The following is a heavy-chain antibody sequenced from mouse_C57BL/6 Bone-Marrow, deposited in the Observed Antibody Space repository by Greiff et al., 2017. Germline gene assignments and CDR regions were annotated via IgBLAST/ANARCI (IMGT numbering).Heavy chain of an antibody. J-gene: IGHJ3*01. CDR3: EWGVHVSRRFAY. V-gene: IGHV1-64*01. D-gene: IGHD6-1*01. CDR2: IHPNSGST. CDR1: GYTFTSYW. Sequence: QVQLQQPGAELVKPGASVKLSCKASGYTFTSYWMHWVKQRPGQGLEWIGMIHPNSGSTNYNEKFKSKATLTVDKSSSTAYMQLSSLTSEDSAVFYFEWGVHVSRRFAYWGRGTLVTVSA.